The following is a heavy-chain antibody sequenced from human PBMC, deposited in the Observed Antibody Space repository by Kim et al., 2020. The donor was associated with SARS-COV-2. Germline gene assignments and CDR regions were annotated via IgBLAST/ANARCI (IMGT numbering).Heavy chain of an antibody. V-gene: IGHV4-31*03. J-gene: IGHJ6*03. Sequence: SETLSLTCTVSGVSINSGGDYWSWIRQHPGKGLEWIGYVYYSGSTDYNPSLKSRVTISVDTSQNKFSLKLTSVTAADTAVYYCARVVPAAGTHYSYYYMDVWGKGTTVTVSS. CDR2: VYYSGST. D-gene: IGHD2-2*01. CDR1: GVSINSGGDY. CDR3: ARVVPAAGTHYSYYYMDV.